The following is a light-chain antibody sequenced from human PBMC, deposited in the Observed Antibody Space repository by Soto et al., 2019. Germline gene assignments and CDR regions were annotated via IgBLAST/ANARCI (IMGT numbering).Light chain of an antibody. CDR3: QQYTRYSAYT. CDR2: KAS. J-gene: IGKJ2*01. Sequence: DIQMTQFPSTLSASIGDRVTITCRASQTISNWLAWYQQKPGKAPKLLIYKASSLETGVPSRFSGSGSWTEFTLTISSLQPDDFATYYCQQYTRYSAYTFGQGTRLELK. CDR1: QTISNW. V-gene: IGKV1-5*03.